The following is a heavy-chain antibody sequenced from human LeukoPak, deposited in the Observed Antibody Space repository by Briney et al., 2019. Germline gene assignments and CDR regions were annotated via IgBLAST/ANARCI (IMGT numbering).Heavy chain of an antibody. CDR1: GFTFDDYA. CDR2: ISWNSGSI. Sequence: GRSLGLSCAASGFTFDDYAMHWVRQAPGKGLEWVSGISWNSGSIGYADSVKGRFTISRDNAKNSLYLQMNSLRAEDTALYYCAKDVRAAAAQLFAFDIWGQGTMVTVSS. CDR3: AKDVRAAAAQLFAFDI. V-gene: IGHV3-9*01. D-gene: IGHD6-13*01. J-gene: IGHJ3*02.